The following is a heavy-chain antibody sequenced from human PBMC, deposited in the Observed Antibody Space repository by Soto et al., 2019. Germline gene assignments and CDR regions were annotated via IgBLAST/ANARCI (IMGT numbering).Heavy chain of an antibody. CDR3: TRGENGFDY. CDR2: INSYNAKT. J-gene: IGHJ4*02. V-gene: IGHV1-18*01. Sequence: VQLVQSGPEVKKPGASVRVSCKASGYTFISFGIYWVRQAPGQGLEWMGYINSYNAKTNYGKKFQGRVSMTTDTSTSTAYMELKNLTSDDAAMYYCTRGENGFDYWGQGTLVTVSS. CDR1: GYTFISFG. D-gene: IGHD2-8*01.